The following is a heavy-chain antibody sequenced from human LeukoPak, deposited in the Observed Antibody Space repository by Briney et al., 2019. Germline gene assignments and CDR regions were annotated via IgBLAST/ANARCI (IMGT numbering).Heavy chain of an antibody. CDR3: ARDRCGDICFYGLDV. D-gene: IGHD2-21*01. Sequence: PGGSLRLSCAASGFTFNTYAMSWVRQAPGKGLEWVSGVSGSGDNTYHTDSVKGRFTISRDNSKNTLYLEMNSLRAEDTAVYYCARDRCGDICFYGLDVWGQGTTVSVSS. V-gene: IGHV3-23*01. CDR1: GFTFNTYA. J-gene: IGHJ6*02. CDR2: VSGSGDNT.